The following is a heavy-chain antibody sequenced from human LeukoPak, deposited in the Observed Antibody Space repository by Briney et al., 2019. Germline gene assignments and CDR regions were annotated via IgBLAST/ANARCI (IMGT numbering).Heavy chain of an antibody. Sequence: GGSLRLSCAASGFTFSSYAMSWVRQAPGKGLEWVSAISGSGGSTYYADSVKGRFTISRDNSKNTLYLQMNSLRAEDTAVYYCASRKSYYDSSGFSSDAFDIWGQGTMVTVSS. CDR3: ASRKSYYDSSGFSSDAFDI. V-gene: IGHV3-23*01. CDR2: ISGSGGST. CDR1: GFTFSSYA. J-gene: IGHJ3*02. D-gene: IGHD3-22*01.